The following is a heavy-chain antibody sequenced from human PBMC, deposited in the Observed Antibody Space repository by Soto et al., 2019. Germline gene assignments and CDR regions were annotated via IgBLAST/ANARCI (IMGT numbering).Heavy chain of an antibody. CDR2: IIPIFGTA. CDR1: GGTFSSYA. D-gene: IGHD6-13*01. J-gene: IGHJ4*02. CDR3: ARGIAPYYFDY. V-gene: IGHV1-69*05. Sequence: ASVKVSCKASGGTFSSYAISWVRQAPGQGLEWMGGIIPIFGTAKYSQKFQGRVTITRDTSASTAYMELSSLRSEDTAVYYCARGIAPYYFDYWGQGTLVTVSS.